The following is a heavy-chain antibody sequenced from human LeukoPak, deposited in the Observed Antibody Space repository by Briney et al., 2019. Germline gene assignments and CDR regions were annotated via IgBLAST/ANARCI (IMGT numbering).Heavy chain of an antibody. V-gene: IGHV4-31*03. D-gene: IGHD4-17*01. CDR1: GASINSGGFF. CDR2: IYYSGYT. J-gene: IGHJ3*02. CDR3: ARVLGGTTGHTFDI. Sequence: PSQTLSLTCTVSGASINSGGFFWSWIRQHPGKGLEWIGHIYYSGYTYYNPSLTSRLAISLDTPKTQFSLRLSSVTAADTALYSCARVLGGTTGHTFDIWGQGIMVTVSS.